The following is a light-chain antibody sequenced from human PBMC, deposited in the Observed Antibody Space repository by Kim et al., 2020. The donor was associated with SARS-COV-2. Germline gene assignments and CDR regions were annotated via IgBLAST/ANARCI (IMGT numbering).Light chain of an antibody. CDR2: EVS. J-gene: IGLJ2*01. V-gene: IGLV2-8*01. CDR1: SSDVGGYKY. CDR3: SSYAGGNIVV. Sequence: GQSVTITCTGTSSDVGGYKYVSGYQQHPGKAPKLMIYEVSKRPSGVPDRFSGSKSGNTASLTVSGLQAEDEADYYCSSYAGGNIVVFGGGTQLTVL.